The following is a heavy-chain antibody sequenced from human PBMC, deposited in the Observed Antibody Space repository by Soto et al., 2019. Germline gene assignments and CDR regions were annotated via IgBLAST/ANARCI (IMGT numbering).Heavy chain of an antibody. V-gene: IGHV4-34*01. CDR1: GGSFSGYY. D-gene: IGHD2-15*01. CDR2: INHSGST. J-gene: IGHJ4*02. CDR3: ARGGLGYCSGGSCYRADFDY. Sequence: QVQLQQWGAGLLKPSETLSLTCAVYGGSFSGYYWSWIRQPPGKGLEWIGEINHSGSTNYNPSLKSRVTITVETSKNQFSLKLSSVTAADTAVYYCARGGLGYCSGGSCYRADFDYWGQGTLVTVSS.